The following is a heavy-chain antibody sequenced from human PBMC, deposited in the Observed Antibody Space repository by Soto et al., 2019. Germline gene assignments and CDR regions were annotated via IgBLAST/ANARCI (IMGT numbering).Heavy chain of an antibody. Sequence: ASVKVSCKASGGTFSSYTISWVRQAPGQGLEWMGRIIPILGIANYAQKFQGRVTITADKSTSTAYMELSSLRSEDTAVYYCASRYDYIWGSQAGYMDVWGKGTTVTVSS. J-gene: IGHJ6*03. CDR2: IIPILGIA. CDR3: ASRYDYIWGSQAGYMDV. V-gene: IGHV1-69*02. CDR1: GGTFSSYT. D-gene: IGHD3-16*01.